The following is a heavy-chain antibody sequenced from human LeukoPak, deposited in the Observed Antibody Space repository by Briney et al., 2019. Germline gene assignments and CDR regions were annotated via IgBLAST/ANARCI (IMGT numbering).Heavy chain of an antibody. D-gene: IGHD5-18*01. Sequence: SQTLSLTCTVSGGSISSGSYYWSWIRQPAGKGLEWIGRIYTSGSTNYNPSLKSRVTISVDTSKNQFSLKLSSVTAADTAVYYCARAIGYSYGYDYWGQGTLVTVSS. CDR1: GGSISSGSYY. J-gene: IGHJ4*02. CDR3: ARAIGYSYGYDY. CDR2: IYTSGST. V-gene: IGHV4-61*02.